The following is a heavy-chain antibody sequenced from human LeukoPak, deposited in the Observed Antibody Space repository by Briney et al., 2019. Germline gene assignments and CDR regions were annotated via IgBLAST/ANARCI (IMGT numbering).Heavy chain of an antibody. CDR3: ASGGEELRYFDWSLKFDP. CDR2: INPKSGGK. D-gene: IGHD3-9*01. J-gene: IGHJ5*02. V-gene: IGHV1-2*02. CDR1: GYTLTDYY. Sequence: GASVTVSCKASGYTLTDYYMHWVRQAPGQGLEWMGWINPKSGGKNSAQKFQGRVTMTRDTSTSTAYMELSRLRFDDTAVYYCASGGEELRYFDWSLKFDPWGQGTLVTVSS.